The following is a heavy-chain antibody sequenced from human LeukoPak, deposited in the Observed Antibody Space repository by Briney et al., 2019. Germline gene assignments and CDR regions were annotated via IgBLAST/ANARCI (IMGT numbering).Heavy chain of an antibody. CDR1: GGSITSGRYH. D-gene: IGHD3-9*01. CDR3: ARATYDLLTGYYLDS. CDR2: SYYTGST. Sequence: TLSLTCSVSGGSITSGRYHWTWIRQYPEKGLEWIGYSYYTGSTHYKPSLKSRAAISLDKSKNQFSLNLTSATAADTAVYYCARATYDLLTGYYLDSWGQGTLVTVSS. V-gene: IGHV4-31*03. J-gene: IGHJ4*02.